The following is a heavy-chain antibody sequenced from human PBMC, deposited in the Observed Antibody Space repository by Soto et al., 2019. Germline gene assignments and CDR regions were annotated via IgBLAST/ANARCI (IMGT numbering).Heavy chain of an antibody. CDR2: INHSGST. V-gene: IGHV4-34*01. J-gene: IGHJ6*02. Sequence: PSETLSLTCAVYGGSFSGYYWSWIRQPPGKGLEWIGEINHSGSTNYNPSLKSRVTISVDTSKNQFSLKLSSVTAADTAVYYCARPHWNSEYYYYGVHVWGQGTTVTVSS. D-gene: IGHD1-1*01. CDR3: ARPHWNSEYYYYGVHV. CDR1: GGSFSGYY.